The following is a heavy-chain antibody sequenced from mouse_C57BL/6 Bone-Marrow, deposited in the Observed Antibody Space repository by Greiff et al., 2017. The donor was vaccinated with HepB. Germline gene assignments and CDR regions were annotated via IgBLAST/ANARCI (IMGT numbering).Heavy chain of an antibody. J-gene: IGHJ3*01. D-gene: IGHD1-1*01. CDR1: GYTFTSYW. CDR2: IDPNSGGT. V-gene: IGHV1-72*01. Sequence: QVQLQQPGAELVKPGASVKLSCKASGYTFTSYWMHWAKQRPGRGLEWIGRIDPNSGGTKYNEKFKSKATMTVDKPSSTAYMQLSSLTSESSAVYYCARPSTVVATDWFAYWGQGTLVTVSA. CDR3: ARPSTVVATDWFAY.